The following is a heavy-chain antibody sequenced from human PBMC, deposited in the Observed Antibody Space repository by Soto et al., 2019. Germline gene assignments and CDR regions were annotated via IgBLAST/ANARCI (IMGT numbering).Heavy chain of an antibody. CDR1: GGSILNGGHY. D-gene: IGHD4-17*01. V-gene: IGHV4-31*03. J-gene: IGHJ4*02. CDR2: IFFSGNT. CDR3: ERDNYGGMLHF. Sequence: PSETLSLTCTVSGGSILNGGHYWTWIRQHPGKGLEWIGKIFFSGNTHYNPALKGRLTFSVDTTKNQFSLKLTSVTAADTAIYYCERDNYGGMLHFWGPGTMVTVSS.